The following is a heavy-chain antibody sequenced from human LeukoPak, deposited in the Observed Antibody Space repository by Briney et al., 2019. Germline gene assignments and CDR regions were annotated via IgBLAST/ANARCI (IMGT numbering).Heavy chain of an antibody. CDR1: GFTFSSYW. CDR2: INSDGSST. V-gene: IGHV3-74*01. Sequence: GGSLRLSCAASGFTFSSYWMHWVRQAPGKGLVWVSRINSDGSSTSYADSVKGRFTISRDNARNTLYLQMNSLRAEDTAVYYCARSSSSWTNWYFDLWGRGTLVTVSS. D-gene: IGHD6-13*01. J-gene: IGHJ2*01. CDR3: ARSSSSWTNWYFDL.